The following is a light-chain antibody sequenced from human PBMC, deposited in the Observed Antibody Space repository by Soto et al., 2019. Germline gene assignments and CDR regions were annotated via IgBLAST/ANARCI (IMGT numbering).Light chain of an antibody. CDR1: SRDVGGYNY. CDR2: EVT. Sequence: QSVLTQPASVSGSPGQSITISCTGTSRDVGGYNYVSWYQHHPGKAPKLLIYEVTTRPSGVSDRFSGSTSGNTASLTISGLQAEDEANYYCSSYTSTSTLYVFGTGTKVTVL. V-gene: IGLV2-14*01. CDR3: SSYTSTSTLYV. J-gene: IGLJ1*01.